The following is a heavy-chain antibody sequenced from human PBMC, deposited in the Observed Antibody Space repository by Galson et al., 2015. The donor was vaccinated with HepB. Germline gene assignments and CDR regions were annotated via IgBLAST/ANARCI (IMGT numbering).Heavy chain of an antibody. J-gene: IGHJ6*02. V-gene: IGHV1-69*05. Sequence: SVKVSCKASGGTFSSYAISWVRQAPGQGLEWMGGIIPIFGSTYYADSVKGRFTISRHNSKNTLYLQMNSLRAEDTAVYYCARDRADGMDVWGQGTTVTVSS. CDR1: GGTFSSYA. CDR3: ARDRADGMDV. CDR2: IIPIFGST. D-gene: IGHD6-25*01.